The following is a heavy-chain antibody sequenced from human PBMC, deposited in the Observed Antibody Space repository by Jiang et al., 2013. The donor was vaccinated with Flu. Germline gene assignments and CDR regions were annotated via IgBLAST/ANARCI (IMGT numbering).Heavy chain of an antibody. CDR1: GGTLNRHA. CDR3: ARDENGSSGFDY. CDR2: IIPILGII. V-gene: IGHV1-69*04. D-gene: IGHD6-6*01. J-gene: IGHJ4*02. Sequence: SGAEVKVSCKASGGTLNRHAISWVRQASGQGLEWMGRIIPILGIINYSQRFQGRVTITADISSSTAYVELSRLRSEDTAVYYCARDENGSSGFDYWGQGTLVTVSS.